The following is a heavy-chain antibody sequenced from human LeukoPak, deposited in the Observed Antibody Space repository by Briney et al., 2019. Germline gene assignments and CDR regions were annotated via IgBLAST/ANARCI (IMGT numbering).Heavy chain of an antibody. CDR3: ATPAGLHEYFQH. CDR2: FDPEDGET. D-gene: IGHD5-24*01. CDR1: GYTLTELS. Sequence: ASVKVSFKVSGYTLTELSMHWVRQAPGKGLGWMGGFDPEDGETIYEQKFKGRITMTEDTFSDTAYIELSSLRSEDTAVYYCATPAGLHEYFQHWGQGTLVTVSS. J-gene: IGHJ1*01. V-gene: IGHV1-24*01.